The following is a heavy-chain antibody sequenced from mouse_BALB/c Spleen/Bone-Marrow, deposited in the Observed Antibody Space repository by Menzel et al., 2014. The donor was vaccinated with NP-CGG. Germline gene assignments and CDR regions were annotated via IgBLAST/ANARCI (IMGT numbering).Heavy chain of an antibody. CDR3: ARSGKVRNAMDY. CDR2: ISNYYGDA. D-gene: IGHD2-14*01. CDR1: GYTLTDYA. J-gene: IGHJ4*01. V-gene: IGHV1S137*01. Sequence: QVQLQQSGAELVRPGVSVKISCKGSGYTLTDYAMHWVKQSHAKSLEWIGLISNYYGDASYNQKFKGKATMTVDKSSSTAYMELARLTSGDSAIYYCARSGKVRNAMDYWGQGTSVTVS.